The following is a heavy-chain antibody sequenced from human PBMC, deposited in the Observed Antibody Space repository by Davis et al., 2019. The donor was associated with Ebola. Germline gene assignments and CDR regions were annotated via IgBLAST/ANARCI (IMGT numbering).Heavy chain of an antibody. Sequence: GESLKISCAASGFTFSSYAMSWVRQAPGKGLEWVSAISGSGGSTYYADSVKGRFTISRDNSKNTLYLQMNSLRAEDTAVYYCAKDRLFLGATPYWGQGTLVTVSS. D-gene: IGHD1-26*01. V-gene: IGHV3-23*01. CDR1: GFTFSSYA. J-gene: IGHJ4*02. CDR2: ISGSGGST. CDR3: AKDRLFLGATPY.